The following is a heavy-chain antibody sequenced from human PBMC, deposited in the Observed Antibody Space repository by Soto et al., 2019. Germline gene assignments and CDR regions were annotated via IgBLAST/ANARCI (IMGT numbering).Heavy chain of an antibody. CDR3: ARVWPHFGSGNYGYYYGMDV. CDR2: LYSADKT. J-gene: IGHJ6*02. CDR1: GVTVSSNY. D-gene: IGHD3-10*01. V-gene: IGHV3-66*01. Sequence: EVQLVESGGGLVQPGGSLRLSCVASGVTVSSNYMSWVRQVPGKGLEWVSVLYSADKTYYADSVKGRFTISRDNSKNTLYLQMNSLRAEDTAVYYCARVWPHFGSGNYGYYYGMDVWGQGTTVTVSS.